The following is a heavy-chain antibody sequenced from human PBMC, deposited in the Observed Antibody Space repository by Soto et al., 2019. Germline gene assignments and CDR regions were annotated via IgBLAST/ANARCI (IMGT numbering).Heavy chain of an antibody. V-gene: IGHV1-2*04. Sequence: QVQLVQSGAEVRKPGASVTVSCRSSGDSFNDYYIHWVRQAPGQGFEWMGWINPNGGVTKYAQKFQGWVSMTRDTSIRTVYMQLSRLRSDDTAVYYCARERGGATATLAYYYFYMDVWGTGTTVTVSS. J-gene: IGHJ6*03. CDR2: INPNGGVT. CDR3: ARERGGATATLAYYYFYMDV. CDR1: GDSFNDYY. D-gene: IGHD5-12*01.